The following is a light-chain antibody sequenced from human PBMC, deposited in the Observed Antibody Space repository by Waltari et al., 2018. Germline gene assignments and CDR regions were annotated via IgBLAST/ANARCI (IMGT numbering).Light chain of an antibody. CDR1: QTITGSG. CDR3: QQYDGSVVT. J-gene: IGKJ4*01. V-gene: IGKV3-20*01. Sequence: EIVLTQSPGTLSVSPGERVTVSCRASQTITGSGLTWYHQKPGQAPRLLIYGASNSAPGIPDRFSGSGSGTDFTLTISRLEPEDSAVYYCQQYDGSVVTFGGGTKVEIK. CDR2: GAS.